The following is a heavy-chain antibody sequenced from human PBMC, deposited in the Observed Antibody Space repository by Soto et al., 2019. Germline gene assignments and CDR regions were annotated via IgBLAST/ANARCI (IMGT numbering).Heavy chain of an antibody. CDR1: GYTFTVYY. CDR2: INPKSGGT. J-gene: IGHJ4*02. CDR3: ARALAKGGGSAGFDY. D-gene: IGHD1-26*01. Sequence: ASVKVSCKASGYTFTVYYMHWVRQAPGQGLEWMGWINPKSGGTMYPQKFQGRVTMTWDTSISTAYMALTRLRSEDTAVYYCARALAKGGGSAGFDYWGQGTLVTVSS. V-gene: IGHV1-2*02.